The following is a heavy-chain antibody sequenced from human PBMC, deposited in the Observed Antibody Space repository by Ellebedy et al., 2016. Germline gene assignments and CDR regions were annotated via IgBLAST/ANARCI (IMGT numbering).Heavy chain of an antibody. V-gene: IGHV1-2*04. J-gene: IGHJ3*02. Sequence: ASVKVSCXASGYTFTSYGISWVRQAPGQGLEWMGWINPNSGGTNYAQKFQGWVTMTRDTSISTAYMELSRLRSDDTAVYYCARVEMAFNAFDIWGQGTMVTVSS. CDR1: GYTFTSYG. CDR2: INPNSGGT. CDR3: ARVEMAFNAFDI. D-gene: IGHD5-24*01.